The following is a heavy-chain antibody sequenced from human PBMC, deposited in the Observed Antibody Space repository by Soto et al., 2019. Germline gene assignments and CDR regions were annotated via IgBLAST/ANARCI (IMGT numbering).Heavy chain of an antibody. J-gene: IGHJ6*02. CDR3: AREAPYCTSATSPKFYDMDV. Sequence: QVQLVQSGAEVKKPGSSVKVSCKASRGTFGSYAITWVRRAPGQGLEWLGGIIPILNSPAYAQKFQARVVITADEITNTAYMELNSLRFDDTAVYYCAREAPYCTSATSPKFYDMDVWGQGTTVTVAS. V-gene: IGHV1-69*01. CDR2: IIPILNSP. CDR1: RGTFGSYA. D-gene: IGHD2-2*01.